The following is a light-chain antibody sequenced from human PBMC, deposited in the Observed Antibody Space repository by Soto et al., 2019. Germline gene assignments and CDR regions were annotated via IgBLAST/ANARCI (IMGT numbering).Light chain of an antibody. CDR2: KAS. CDR3: QQYNNWPPIT. J-gene: IGKJ5*01. V-gene: IGKV1-5*03. CDR1: QTISSW. Sequence: DIQMTQSPSTLSGSVGDRVTITCRASQTISSWLAWYQQKPGKAPKLLIYKASTLKSGVPSRFSGSGSGTEFTLTISSLQSGDFAVYYCQQYNNWPPITFGQGTRLAIK.